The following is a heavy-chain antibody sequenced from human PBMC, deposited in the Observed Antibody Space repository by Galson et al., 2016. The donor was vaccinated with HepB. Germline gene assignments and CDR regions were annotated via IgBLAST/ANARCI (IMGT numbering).Heavy chain of an antibody. Sequence: QSGAEVKKPGESLKISCEASGYSFPTHWIGWVRQLPGKGLEWMGMIFPGDSDTRYSPSFQGHVTISADKSITTAYLRWTNLKASDTAVYYCARQTKQGPLEYWGQGTLVTVSS. D-gene: IGHD1-14*01. V-gene: IGHV5-51*01. CDR1: GYSFPTHW. CDR2: IFPGDSDT. CDR3: ARQTKQGPLEY. J-gene: IGHJ4*02.